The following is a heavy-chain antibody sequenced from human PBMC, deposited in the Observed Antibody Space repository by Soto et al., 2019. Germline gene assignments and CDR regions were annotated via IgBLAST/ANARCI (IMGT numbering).Heavy chain of an antibody. CDR2: IYSSGGT. CDR3: ARGQRFSDSFDP. CDR1: GGAIIGYY. V-gene: IGHV4-4*07. D-gene: IGHD3-3*01. J-gene: IGHJ5*02. Sequence: PSETLSLTCTVSGGAIIGYYWTWIRQPAGKGLEWIGRIYSSGGTKYNPSLKSRVDMSLDMSKNQFSLRLNSVTAADTAVYYCARGQRFSDSFDPWGQGALVTVSS.